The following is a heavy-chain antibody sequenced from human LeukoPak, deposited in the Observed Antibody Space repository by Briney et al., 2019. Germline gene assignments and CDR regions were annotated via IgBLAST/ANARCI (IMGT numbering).Heavy chain of an antibody. Sequence: GGSLRLSCAASGFTFSNYAMSWVRQTPGKGLECVSVVTGSGGDTYYTGSVNGRFTISRDNSKNTLCLQMNSLRAEDTAVYYCAKESYSTSWQLDSWGQGTLVTVSS. V-gene: IGHV3-23*01. CDR1: GFTFSNYA. CDR3: AKESYSTSWQLDS. J-gene: IGHJ4*02. CDR2: VTGSGGDT. D-gene: IGHD6-13*01.